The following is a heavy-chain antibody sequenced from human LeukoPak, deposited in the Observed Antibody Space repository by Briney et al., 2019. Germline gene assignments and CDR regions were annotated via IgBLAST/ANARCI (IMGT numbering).Heavy chain of an antibody. Sequence: GGPLRLSCAASGFTFNNYAMSWVRQASGKGLEWVGRIRSTANGYATAYAASVKGRFTISRDDSKNTAYLQMDSLKTEDTAVYYCTGNYYGSGSYADFDYWGQGTLVTVSS. V-gene: IGHV3-73*01. D-gene: IGHD3-10*01. CDR2: IRSTANGYAT. CDR1: GFTFNNYA. J-gene: IGHJ4*02. CDR3: TGNYYGSGSYADFDY.